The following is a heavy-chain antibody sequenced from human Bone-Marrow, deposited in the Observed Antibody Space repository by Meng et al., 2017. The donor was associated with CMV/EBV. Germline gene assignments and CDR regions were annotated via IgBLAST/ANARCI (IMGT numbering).Heavy chain of an antibody. Sequence: FGSYTCTWGRQARGRGLEWIGRMIPIIRITSYAQKFQSRVTISTDNSTSTVYMDLNNLRSDDTAVYYCARVHYRRSGSSHRPYFFDHWGQGTLVTVSS. D-gene: IGHD3-10*01. V-gene: IGHV1-69*02. J-gene: IGHJ4*02. CDR1: FGSYT. CDR2: MIPIIRIT. CDR3: ARVHYRRSGSSHRPYFFDH.